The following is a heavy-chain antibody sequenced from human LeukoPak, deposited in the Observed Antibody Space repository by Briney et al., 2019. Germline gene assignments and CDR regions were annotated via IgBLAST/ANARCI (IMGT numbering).Heavy chain of an antibody. CDR2: IYYSGST. V-gene: IGHV4-59*08. CDR1: GGSISSYY. D-gene: IGHD1-26*01. CDR3: AKGGLPLYFDY. Sequence: SETLSLTCTVSGGSISSYYWSWIRQPPGKGLEWIGYIYYSGSTNYNPSLKSRVTISVDTSKNQFSLKLSSVTAADTAVYYCAKGGLPLYFDYWGQGTLVTVSS. J-gene: IGHJ4*02.